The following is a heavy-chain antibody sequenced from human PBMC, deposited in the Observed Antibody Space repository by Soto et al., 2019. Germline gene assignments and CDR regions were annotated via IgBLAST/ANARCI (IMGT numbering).Heavy chain of an antibody. J-gene: IGHJ4*02. D-gene: IGHD3-10*01. CDR1: GGSFSGYY. V-gene: IGHV4-34*01. CDR2: INHSGST. Sequence: SETLSLTCAVYGGSFSGYYWSWIRQPPGKGLEWIGEINHSGSTNYNPSLKSRVTISVDTSKNQFSLKLSSVTAADTAVYCCARKSRRTGIDYWGQGTLVTVSS. CDR3: ARKSRRTGIDY.